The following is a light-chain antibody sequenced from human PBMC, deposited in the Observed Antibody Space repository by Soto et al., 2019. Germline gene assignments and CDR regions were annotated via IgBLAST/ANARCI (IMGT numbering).Light chain of an antibody. Sequence: ELVLTQSPGTLSLSPGERATLSCRASQSVSSSYLAWYQQKPGQAPRLLIYGASSRATGIPDMFSGSGSGTDFTLTISRLEPEDFAVYYCQQYGSSSWTFGQGTTVEIK. CDR1: QSVSSSY. CDR3: QQYGSSSWT. J-gene: IGKJ1*01. V-gene: IGKV3-20*01. CDR2: GAS.